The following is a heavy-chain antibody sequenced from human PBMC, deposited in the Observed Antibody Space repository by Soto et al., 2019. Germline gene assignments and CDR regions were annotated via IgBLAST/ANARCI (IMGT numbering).Heavy chain of an antibody. CDR2: FDPEDGET. CDR3: ATDPKHSGSYYMAFDI. Sequence: GASVKVSCKVSGYTLTELSMHWVRQAPGKGLEWMGGFDPEDGETIYAQEFQGRVTMTEDTSTDTAYMELSSLRSEDTAVYYCATDPKHSGSYYMAFDIWGQGTMVTVSS. J-gene: IGHJ3*02. V-gene: IGHV1-24*01. CDR1: GYTLTELS. D-gene: IGHD1-26*01.